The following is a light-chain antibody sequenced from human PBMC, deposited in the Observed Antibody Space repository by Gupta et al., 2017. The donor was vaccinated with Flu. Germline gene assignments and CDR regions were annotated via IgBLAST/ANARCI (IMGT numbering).Light chain of an antibody. CDR2: EGA. V-gene: IGLV2-23*01. CDR3: CSDAGNRIYV. Sequence: SPLTQPASVSESPGPSITISCTGTSSDVGNYNLVSWYQQHPGRAPKLIIYEGAKRSSGVSNRFSGSKSGNTASLTITGLQAEDEADYYCCSDAGNRIYVFGTGTKVTVL. CDR1: SSDVGNYNL. J-gene: IGLJ1*01.